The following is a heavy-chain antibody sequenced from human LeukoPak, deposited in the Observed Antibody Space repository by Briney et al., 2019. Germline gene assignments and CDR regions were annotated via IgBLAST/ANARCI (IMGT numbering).Heavy chain of an antibody. CDR1: GFTFSSYE. CDR3: ARADWDTAMIDY. CDR2: ISSSGSTI. D-gene: IGHD5-18*01. V-gene: IGHV3-48*03. J-gene: IGHJ4*02. Sequence: GALRLSCAASGFTFSSYEMNWVRQAPGKGLEWVSYISSSGSTIYYADSVKGRFTISRDNAKNSLYLQMNSLRAEDTAVYYCARADWDTAMIDYWGQGTLVTVSS.